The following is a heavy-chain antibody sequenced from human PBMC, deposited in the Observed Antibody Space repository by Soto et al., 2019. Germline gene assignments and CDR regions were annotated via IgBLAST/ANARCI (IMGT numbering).Heavy chain of an antibody. CDR3: ARESGDILTGYYYGMDV. Sequence: ESGGGLVQPGGSLRLSCAASGFTFSSYWMSWVRQAPGKGLEWVANIKQDGSEKYYVDSVKGRFTISRDNAKNSLYLQMNSLRAEDTAVYYCARESGDILTGYYYGMDVWGQGTTVTVSS. CDR1: GFTFSSYW. J-gene: IGHJ6*02. D-gene: IGHD3-9*01. V-gene: IGHV3-7*01. CDR2: IKQDGSEK.